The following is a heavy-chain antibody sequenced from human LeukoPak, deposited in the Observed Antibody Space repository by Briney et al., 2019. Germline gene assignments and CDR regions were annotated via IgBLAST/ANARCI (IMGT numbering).Heavy chain of an antibody. Sequence: ASVKVSCKASGYSFTNHYMHWVRQAPGEGLEWMGMIKPSGGVTNYAQKFQGRVTMTEDTSTDTAYMELSSLRSEDTAVYYCAHTHFSSWYLGVHGWFDPWGQGTLVTVSS. CDR2: IKPSGGVT. CDR1: GYSFTNHY. J-gene: IGHJ5*02. CDR3: AHTHFSSWYLGVHGWFDP. V-gene: IGHV1-46*01. D-gene: IGHD6-13*01.